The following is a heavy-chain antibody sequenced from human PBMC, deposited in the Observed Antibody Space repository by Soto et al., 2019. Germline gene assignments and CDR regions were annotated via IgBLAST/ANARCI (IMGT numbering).Heavy chain of an antibody. J-gene: IGHJ4*02. Sequence: GGSLRLSCAASGFTFSSYAMSWVRQAPGKGLEWVSAISGSGGSTYYADSVKGRFTISRDNSKNTLYLQMNSLRAEDTAVYYCAKEPYYDFWSGYYFDYWGQGTLVTVYS. D-gene: IGHD3-3*01. CDR3: AKEPYYDFWSGYYFDY. CDR1: GFTFSSYA. CDR2: ISGSGGST. V-gene: IGHV3-23*01.